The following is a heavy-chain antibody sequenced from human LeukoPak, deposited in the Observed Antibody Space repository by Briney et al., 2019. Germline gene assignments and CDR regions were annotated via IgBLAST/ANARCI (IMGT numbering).Heavy chain of an antibody. CDR3: ARGNYDFWSGYSDTINFDY. D-gene: IGHD3-3*01. Sequence: ASVKVSCKASGYTFTSYDINWVRQATGQGLEWMGWMNPNSGNTGYAQKFQGRVTMTRNTSISTAYMELSSLRPEDTAVYYCARGNYDFWSGYSDTINFDYWGQGTLVTVSS. J-gene: IGHJ4*02. CDR2: MNPNSGNT. V-gene: IGHV1-8*01. CDR1: GYTFTSYD.